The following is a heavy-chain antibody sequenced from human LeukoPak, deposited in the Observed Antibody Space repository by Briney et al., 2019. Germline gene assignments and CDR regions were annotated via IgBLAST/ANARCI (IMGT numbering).Heavy chain of an antibody. V-gene: IGHV3-7*01. Sequence: GESLRFSCGVSGFAFSSYWMSWVRQAPGKGLEWVANIKRDGSEIYYVDSVKGRFTISRDNAKNSLFLQMNTLRAEDTAEYYCARGQTTFGPWGQGTLVTVSS. J-gene: IGHJ5*02. CDR1: GFAFSSYW. D-gene: IGHD1-7*01. CDR3: ARGQTTFGP. CDR2: IKRDGSEI.